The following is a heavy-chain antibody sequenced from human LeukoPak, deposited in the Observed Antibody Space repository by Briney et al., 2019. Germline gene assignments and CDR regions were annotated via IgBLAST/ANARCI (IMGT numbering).Heavy chain of an antibody. CDR1: GYTFTSYD. D-gene: IGHD5-12*01. CDR2: MNPNSGNT. J-gene: IGHJ4*02. CDR3: ARGRPRVDIVATIGPYFDY. Sequence: ASVKVSCKASGYTFTSYDINWVRQATGQGLEWMGWMNPNSGNTGYAQKFQGRVTMTRNTSISTAYMELSSLRSDDTAVYYCARGRPRVDIVATIGPYFDYWGQGTLVTVSS. V-gene: IGHV1-8*01.